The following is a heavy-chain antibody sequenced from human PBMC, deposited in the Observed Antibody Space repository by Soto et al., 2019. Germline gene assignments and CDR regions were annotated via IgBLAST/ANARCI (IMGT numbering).Heavy chain of an antibody. V-gene: IGHV1-3*01. Sequence: QVQLVQSGAEVKKPGASVKISCRASGYSFNYYSIHWVRQAPGQSLEWMGWITAANGNTKYSQKFQGRVTLTRDTPASTAYMEGNRLISEDTAIYYCVRAAGPCDYGGQGTLVTVSS. CDR1: GYSFNYYS. CDR3: VRAAGPCDY. J-gene: IGHJ4*02. D-gene: IGHD6-13*01. CDR2: ITAANGNT.